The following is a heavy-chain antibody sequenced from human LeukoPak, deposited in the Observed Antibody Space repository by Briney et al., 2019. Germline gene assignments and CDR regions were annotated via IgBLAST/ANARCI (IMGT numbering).Heavy chain of an antibody. CDR2: IYYSGST. D-gene: IGHD3-10*01. V-gene: IGHV4-31*03. CDR1: GGSISSGGYY. Sequence: SQTLSLTCTVSGGSISSGGYYWSWIRQHPGKGLEWIGYIYYSGSTYYNPSLKSRVTISVDTSKNQFSLKLSSVTAADTAVYYCARGGSRRITNPSNWFDPWGQGTLVTVSS. CDR3: ARGGSRRITNPSNWFDP. J-gene: IGHJ5*02.